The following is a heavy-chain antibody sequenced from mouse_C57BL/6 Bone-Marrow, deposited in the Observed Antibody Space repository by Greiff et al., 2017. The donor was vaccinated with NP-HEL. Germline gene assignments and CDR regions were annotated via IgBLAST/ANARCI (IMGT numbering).Heavy chain of an antibody. V-gene: IGHV7-3*01. CDR3: ARYPFHSNYPGDY. J-gene: IGHJ4*01. CDR2: IRNKANGYTT. CDR1: GFTFTDYY. Sequence: EVHLVESGGGLVQPGGSLSLSCAASGFTFTDYYMSWVRQPPGKALEWLGFIRNKANGYTTEYSASVKGRFTISRDNSQSILYLQMNALRAEDSATYYCARYPFHSNYPGDYWGQGTSVTVSS. D-gene: IGHD2-5*01.